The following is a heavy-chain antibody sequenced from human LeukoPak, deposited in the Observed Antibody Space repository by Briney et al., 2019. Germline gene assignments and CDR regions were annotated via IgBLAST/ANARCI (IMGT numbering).Heavy chain of an antibody. CDR3: ARRGYQNWFDP. D-gene: IGHD2-2*01. V-gene: IGHV4-59*12. Sequence: PSETLSLTCTVSGGSISSYYWSWIRQPPGKGLEWIGYIYYSGSTNYNPSLKSRVTISVDTSKNQFSLKLSSVTAADTAVYYCARRGYQNWFDPWGQGILVTVSS. J-gene: IGHJ5*02. CDR1: GGSISSYY. CDR2: IYYSGST.